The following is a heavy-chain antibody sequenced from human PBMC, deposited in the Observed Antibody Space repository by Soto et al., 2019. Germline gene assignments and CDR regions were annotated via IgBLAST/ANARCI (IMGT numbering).Heavy chain of an antibody. D-gene: IGHD1-20*01. CDR1: GLTFTSSA. CDR3: AAGITGTSPPWLDV. J-gene: IGHJ6*02. CDR2: IVVGSGNT. Sequence: SVKVSCKASGLTFTSSAVQWVRQARGQRLEWIGWIVVGSGNTNYAQKFQERVTITRDMSTSTAYMELSSLRSEDTAVYYCAAGITGTSPPWLDVWGQGTTVTVSS. V-gene: IGHV1-58*01.